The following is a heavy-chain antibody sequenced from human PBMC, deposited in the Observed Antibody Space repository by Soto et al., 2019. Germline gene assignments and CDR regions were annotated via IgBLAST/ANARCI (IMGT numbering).Heavy chain of an antibody. V-gene: IGHV3-23*01. CDR3: ARPDGATYNFRY. CDR1: GFTFNAYC. J-gene: IGHJ4*02. D-gene: IGHD1-1*01. Sequence: DVQLLESGGRLVQPGGSLRLSCAASGFTFNAYCLSWVRQAPGKGLEWVSAISTTGGSTYYADSVKGRFTISRDNSQNTLSLQMNSLRAEDTAVYYCARPDGATYNFRYWGQGTLVTVSS. CDR2: ISTTGGST.